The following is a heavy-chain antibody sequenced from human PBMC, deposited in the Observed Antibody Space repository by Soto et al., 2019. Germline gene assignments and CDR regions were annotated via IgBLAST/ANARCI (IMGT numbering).Heavy chain of an antibody. V-gene: IGHV3-23*01. Sequence: EVQLLESGGGLVQPGGSLRLSCVGSGFFFSSYTMTWVRQAPVKGLGWVSSFSATSENTYYADSVRGRFTISRDNSKNTLFLKRNSLTAEDTAMYYCAKARDQQWVRLPFDYWGQGILVIVSS. CDR3: AKARDQQWVRLPFDY. J-gene: IGHJ4*02. D-gene: IGHD6-19*01. CDR1: GFFFSSYT. CDR2: FSATSENT.